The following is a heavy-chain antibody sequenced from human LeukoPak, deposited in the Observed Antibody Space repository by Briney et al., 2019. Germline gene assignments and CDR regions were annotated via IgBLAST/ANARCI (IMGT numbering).Heavy chain of an antibody. V-gene: IGHV1-2*02. CDR1: GYNFNAYN. J-gene: IGHJ4*02. CDR2: IDPKNGYT. CDR3: SRDVSGDGRVYIDH. D-gene: IGHD6-19*01. Sequence: ASVKVSCKAPGYNFNAYNIQWVRQARGLGLEWMGWIDPKNGYTTYAQKFKGRVTVTRDTSISEVYMELSSLRYDDTAVYYCSRDVSGDGRVYIDHWGPGTLVTVSS.